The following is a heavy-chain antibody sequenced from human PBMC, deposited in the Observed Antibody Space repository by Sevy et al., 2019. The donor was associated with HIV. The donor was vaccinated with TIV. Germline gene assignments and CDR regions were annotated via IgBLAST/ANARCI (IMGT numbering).Heavy chain of an antibody. CDR2: ISSSGSTI. J-gene: IGHJ4*02. V-gene: IGHV3-11*01. CDR1: GFTFSDYY. D-gene: IGHD3-22*01. Sequence: GGSLRLSCAASGFTFSDYYMSWIRQAPGKGLEWVSYISSSGSTIYYADSVKGRFTISRDNAKNSRYLQMNSLRAEDTAVYYCARVHDYYDSSGYYPLDYWGQGTLVTVSS. CDR3: ARVHDYYDSSGYYPLDY.